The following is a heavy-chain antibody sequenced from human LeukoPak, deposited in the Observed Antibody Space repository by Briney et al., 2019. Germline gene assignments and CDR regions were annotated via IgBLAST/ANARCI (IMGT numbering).Heavy chain of an antibody. Sequence: GGSLRLSCAAYGFTFSSYSMNWVRQAPGKGLEWVSSISSSSSYIYYADSVKGRFTISRDNAKNSLYLQMNSLRAEDTAVYYCARGDVGYCSGGSCYSSYYYYYMDVWGKGTTVTVSS. CDR1: GFTFSSYS. D-gene: IGHD2-15*01. CDR2: ISSSSSYI. V-gene: IGHV3-21*01. CDR3: ARGDVGYCSGGSCYSSYYYYYMDV. J-gene: IGHJ6*03.